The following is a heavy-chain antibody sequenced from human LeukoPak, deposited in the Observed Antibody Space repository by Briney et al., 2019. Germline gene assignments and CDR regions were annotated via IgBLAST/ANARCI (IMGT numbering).Heavy chain of an antibody. CDR2: IRHDGSNK. Sequence: GGSLRLSCAASGFTFSSYAMHWVRQAPGKGLEWVAFIRHDGSNKYHSNSVQGRFTISRDNSRNTLYLQLNSLRPEDTAVYYCTKVRLLGALDDAFDVWGQGTMVTVSS. V-gene: IGHV3-30*02. CDR3: TKVRLLGALDDAFDV. CDR1: GFTFSSYA. J-gene: IGHJ3*01. D-gene: IGHD7-27*01.